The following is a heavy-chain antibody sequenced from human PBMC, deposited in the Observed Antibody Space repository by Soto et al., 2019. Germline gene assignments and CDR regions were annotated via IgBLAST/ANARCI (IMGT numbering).Heavy chain of an antibody. CDR3: ARTYEVRGAISGMDV. CDR2: IIPILGIA. CDR1: GGTFSSYT. Sequence: QVQLVQSGAEVKKPGSSVKVSCKASGGTFSSYTISWVRQAPGQGLEWMGRIIPILGIANHAPKFQGRVTITADKSPSTAYMELSSLRSEDTAVYYCARTYEVRGAISGMDVWGQGTTVTVSS. D-gene: IGHD3-10*01. V-gene: IGHV1-69*02. J-gene: IGHJ6*02.